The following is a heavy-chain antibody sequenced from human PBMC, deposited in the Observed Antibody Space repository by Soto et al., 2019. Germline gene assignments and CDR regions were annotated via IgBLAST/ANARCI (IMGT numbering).Heavy chain of an antibody. J-gene: IGHJ4*02. V-gene: IGHV3-23*01. CDR2: ISGSGDST. D-gene: IGHD1-1*01. CDR3: ARREPSCSFDS. CDR1: GFTFSNYA. Sequence: EVQLLDSGGGLVQPGGSLRLSCAASGFTFSNYAMNWVRQAPGKGLEWVSIISGSGDSTYYADSVKGRFTISRDNSKQTLYLQMNSLSAEHRAIFYGARREPSCSFDSWGQGTLVTVSS.